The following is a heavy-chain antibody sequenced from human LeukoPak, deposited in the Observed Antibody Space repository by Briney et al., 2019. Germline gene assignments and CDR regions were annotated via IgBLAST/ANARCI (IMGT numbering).Heavy chain of an antibody. J-gene: IGHJ4*02. D-gene: IGHD5-12*01. CDR1: GYTFTGYY. CDR3: ARRYSGVMQGYFDY. CDR2: INPNSGGT. V-gene: IGHV1-2*06. Sequence: GASVKVSCKASGYTFTGYYMHWVRQAPGQGLEWMGRINPNSGGTNYAQKFQGRVTMTRDTSITTAYMELSSLRSEDTAVYYCARRYSGVMQGYFDYWGQGTLVTVSS.